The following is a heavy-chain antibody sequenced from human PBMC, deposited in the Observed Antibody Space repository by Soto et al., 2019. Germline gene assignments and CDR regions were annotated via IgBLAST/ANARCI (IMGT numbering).Heavy chain of an antibody. D-gene: IGHD2-21*02. CDR3: ARETDFAFDY. Sequence: ASVKVSCKSSGYTFSGYHIHWVRQAPGQGLEWMGWIVPDSGGTNYAQKFQGRVTMTRDTSINTAYMEMRRLTSDDTAVYYCARETDFAFDYWGQGALVTVSS. V-gene: IGHV1-2*02. CDR1: GYTFSGYH. J-gene: IGHJ4*02. CDR2: IVPDSGGT.